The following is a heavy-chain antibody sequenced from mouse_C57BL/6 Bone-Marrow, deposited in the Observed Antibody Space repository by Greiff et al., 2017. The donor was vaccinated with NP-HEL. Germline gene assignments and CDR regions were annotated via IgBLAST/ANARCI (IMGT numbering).Heavy chain of an antibody. CDR1: GFTFSDYG. Sequence: EVKVVESGGGLVKPGGSLKLSCAASGFTFSDYGMHWVRQAPEKGLEWVAYISSGSSTIYYADTVKGRFTISRANAKNTLFLQMTSLRSEDTAMYYCARAGGYYWGQGTTLTVSS. V-gene: IGHV5-17*01. CDR3: ARAGGYY. CDR2: ISSGSSTI. J-gene: IGHJ2*01.